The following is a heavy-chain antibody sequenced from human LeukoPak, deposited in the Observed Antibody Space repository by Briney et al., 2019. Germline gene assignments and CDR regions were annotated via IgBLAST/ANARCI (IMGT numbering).Heavy chain of an antibody. Sequence: SGPALVKPTQTLTLTCTFSGFSLSTSGMRVSWIRQPPGKALEWLARIDWDDDKFYSTSLKTRLTISKDTSKNQVVLTMTNMDPVDTATYYCARMAYCGGDCYPPPFDYWGQGTRVTVSS. CDR1: GFSLSTSGMR. J-gene: IGHJ4*02. D-gene: IGHD2-21*02. V-gene: IGHV2-70*04. CDR3: ARMAYCGGDCYPPPFDY. CDR2: IDWDDDK.